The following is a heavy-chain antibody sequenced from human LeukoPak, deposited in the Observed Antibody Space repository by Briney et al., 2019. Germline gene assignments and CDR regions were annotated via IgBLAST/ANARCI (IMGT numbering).Heavy chain of an antibody. Sequence: GSLRLSCAASGFTFSSYDMHWVRQATGKGLEWVSAIGTAGDTYYPGSVKGRFTISRENAKNSLYLQMNSLRAGDTAVYYCARARIAAAGGGRAFDYWGQGTLVTVSS. V-gene: IGHV3-13*01. J-gene: IGHJ4*02. CDR1: GFTFSSYD. D-gene: IGHD6-13*01. CDR3: ARARIAAAGGGRAFDY. CDR2: IGTAGDT.